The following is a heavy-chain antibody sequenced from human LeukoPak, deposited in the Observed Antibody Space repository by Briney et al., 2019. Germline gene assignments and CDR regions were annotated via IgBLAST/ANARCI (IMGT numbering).Heavy chain of an antibody. J-gene: IGHJ4*02. D-gene: IGHD3-22*01. CDR3: ARSSDSSGYYANDY. CDR1: GYGFTSYW. Sequence: GESLKISCKGSGYGFTSYWIGWVRQMPGKGLEWMGIIYPGDSDTRYSPSFQGQVTLSADKSISTAYLQWSSLKASDTAMYYCARSSDSSGYYANDYWGQGALVTVSS. V-gene: IGHV5-51*01. CDR2: IYPGDSDT.